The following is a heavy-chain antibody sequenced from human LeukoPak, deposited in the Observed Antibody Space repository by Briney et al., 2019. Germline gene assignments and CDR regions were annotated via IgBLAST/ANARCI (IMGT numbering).Heavy chain of an antibody. J-gene: IGHJ4*02. V-gene: IGHV1-2*04. CDR1: GYTFTGYY. D-gene: IGHD3-10*01. CDR3: ASSDYYGSEGLDY. CDR2: INPNSGGT. Sequence: ASVKVSCKASGYTFTGYYMHWVRQAPGQGLEWMGWINPNSGGTNYAQKFQGWVTMTRDTSISTAYMELSRLRSDDTAVYYCASSDYYGSEGLDYWGQGTLVTVSS.